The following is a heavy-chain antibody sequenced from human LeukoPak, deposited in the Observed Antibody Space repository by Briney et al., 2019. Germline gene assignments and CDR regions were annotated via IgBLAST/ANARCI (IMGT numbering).Heavy chain of an antibody. Sequence: PSETLSLTCAVYGGSFSGYYWSWIRQPPGKGLEWIGEINHSGSTNYNPSLKSRVAISVDTSKNQFSLKLSSVTAADTAVYYCARVRVVVPTGYYYYGMDVGGQGTTVTVS. CDR3: ARVRVVVPTGYYYYGMDV. J-gene: IGHJ6*02. CDR1: GGSFSGYY. CDR2: INHSGST. D-gene: IGHD2-2*01. V-gene: IGHV4-34*01.